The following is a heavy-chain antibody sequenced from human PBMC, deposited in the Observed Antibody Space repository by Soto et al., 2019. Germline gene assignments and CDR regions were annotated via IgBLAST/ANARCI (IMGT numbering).Heavy chain of an antibody. V-gene: IGHV1-18*01. J-gene: IGHJ4*02. CDR2: ISAYNGNT. CDR3: ARERGRSSWYYALNDY. Sequence: QVQLVQSGAEVKKPGASVKVSCKASGYTFTSYGISWVRQAPGQGLEWMGWISAYNGNTNYAQKLLGRVTMTSTTSTSTAYMELRSLRSADTAVYYCARERGRSSWYYALNDYWGQGTLVTVSS. CDR1: GYTFTSYG. D-gene: IGHD6-13*01.